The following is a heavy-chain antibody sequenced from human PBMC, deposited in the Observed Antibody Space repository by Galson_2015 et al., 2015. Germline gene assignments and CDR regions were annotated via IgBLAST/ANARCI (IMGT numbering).Heavy chain of an antibody. Sequence: PALVKPTQTLTLTCTFSGLSLTSGGVGVGWIRQPPGKALEWLAVITWHDDRRFSPSLKSRLTITRGTSKNQVVLTMTNMDPLDTATYYCAHSPPVSAYYDFWSGSYNSYYFDYWGQGALVTVSS. CDR2: ITWHDDR. CDR1: GLSLTSGGVG. V-gene: IGHV2-5*01. CDR3: AHSPPVSAYYDFWSGSYNSYYFDY. D-gene: IGHD3-3*01. J-gene: IGHJ4*02.